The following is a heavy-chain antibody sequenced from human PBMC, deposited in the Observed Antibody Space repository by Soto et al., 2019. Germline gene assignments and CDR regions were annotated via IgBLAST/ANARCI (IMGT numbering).Heavy chain of an antibody. Sequence: SETLSLTCNVSGGSISGYYWSWIRQAPGKGLQWIGYIFHTGSTSYNPSLRSRVTISVDTSKNQFSLNMNSVTAADTAVYYCAKVRGYASGWRYFDYWGQGTRVTVPS. D-gene: IGHD5-12*01. J-gene: IGHJ4*02. CDR3: AKVRGYASGWRYFDY. V-gene: IGHV4-59*01. CDR1: GGSISGYY. CDR2: IFHTGST.